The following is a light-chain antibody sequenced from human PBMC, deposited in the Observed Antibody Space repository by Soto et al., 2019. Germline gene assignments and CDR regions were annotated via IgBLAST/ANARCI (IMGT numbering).Light chain of an antibody. CDR1: QTVRDKY. J-gene: IGKJ4*01. CDR3: QQLSSYTLT. Sequence: EFALTQLPGTLSLSPGERATLSCGASQTVRDKYFALYQQKHGPAPRLLMYDASSRATGIPDRFSGGGSGTDFTLTLSRLEPEDVAVYDGQQLSSYTLTFRGGTKVDIK. V-gene: IGKV3-20*01. CDR2: DAS.